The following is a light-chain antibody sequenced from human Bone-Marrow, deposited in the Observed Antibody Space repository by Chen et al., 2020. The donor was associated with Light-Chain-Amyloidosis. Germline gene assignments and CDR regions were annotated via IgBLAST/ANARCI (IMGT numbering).Light chain of an antibody. CDR2: EVT. J-gene: IGLJ1*01. CDR3: SSYTITNTLV. V-gene: IGLV2-14*01. CDR1: SSDVGGDNH. Sequence: QSALTPPSSVSGSPVQSITISFPGTSSDVGGDNHVSWYQQHPDKAPKLMIYEVTNRPSWVPDRFSGSKSDNTASLTISGLQTEDEADYFCSSYTITNTLVFGSGTRVTVL.